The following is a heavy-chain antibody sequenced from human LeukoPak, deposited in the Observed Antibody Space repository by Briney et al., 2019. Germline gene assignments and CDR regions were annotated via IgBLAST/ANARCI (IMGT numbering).Heavy chain of an antibody. V-gene: IGHV3-21*01. J-gene: IGHJ4*02. CDR1: GFTFSSYS. CDR3: TRAVAAADFSPGY. Sequence: GGSLRLSCVASGFTFSSYSMNWARHAPGRGREWVSCISASSSHIYYADSVKGRFTISRDNAEDSVYLQMNSLRVEDTAVYYCTRAVAAADFSPGYWGQGTLVTVSS. CDR2: ISASSSHI. D-gene: IGHD6-13*01.